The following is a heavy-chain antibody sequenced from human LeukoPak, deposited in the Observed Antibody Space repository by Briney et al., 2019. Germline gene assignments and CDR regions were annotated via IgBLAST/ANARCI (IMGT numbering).Heavy chain of an antibody. CDR3: ARTLHYYGSGLMDY. J-gene: IGHJ4*02. Sequence: ASVKVSCTASGYTFTSYAMHWVRQAPGQRLEWMGWINAGNGNTKYSQKFQGRVTITRDTSASTAYMELSSLRSEDTAVYYCARTLHYYGSGLMDYWGQGTLVTVSS. V-gene: IGHV1-3*01. CDR2: INAGNGNT. D-gene: IGHD3-10*01. CDR1: GYTFTSYA.